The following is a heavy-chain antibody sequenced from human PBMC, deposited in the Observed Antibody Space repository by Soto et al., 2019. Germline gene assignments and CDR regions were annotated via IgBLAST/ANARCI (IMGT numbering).Heavy chain of an antibody. Sequence: GASLKVSCKSSGYTFTSYYMHWVRQAPGQGLEWMGIINPSGGSTSYAQKFQGRVTMTRDTSTSTVYMELSSLRSEDTAVYYYARDLVYGDYPDYWGQGTLVTVSS. V-gene: IGHV1-46*03. CDR1: GYTFTSYY. CDR3: ARDLVYGDYPDY. CDR2: INPSGGST. J-gene: IGHJ4*02. D-gene: IGHD4-17*01.